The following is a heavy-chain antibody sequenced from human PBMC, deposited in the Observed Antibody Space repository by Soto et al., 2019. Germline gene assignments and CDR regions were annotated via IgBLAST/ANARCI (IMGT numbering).Heavy chain of an antibody. V-gene: IGHV3-7*01. J-gene: IGHJ6*02. CDR3: ARGHKGLEV. CDR2: IKQDGSGK. Sequence: PVGSLRLSCEASGLVFSSFWMSWVRQAPGKGLEWVAYIKQDGSGKYYVDSVKGRFTISRDNPKSSLYLQMNNLRAEDTAVYYCARGHKGLEVWGQGTTVTVSS. CDR1: GLVFSSFW.